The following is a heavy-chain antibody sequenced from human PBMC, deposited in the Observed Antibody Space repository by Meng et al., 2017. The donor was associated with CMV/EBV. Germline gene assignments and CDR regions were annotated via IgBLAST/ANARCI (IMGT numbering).Heavy chain of an antibody. CDR2: IYYSGST. D-gene: IGHD1-14*01. Sequence: VPHHASSSRLAKPTQTLSLTGTVSSGSISSGDYYWSWIRQPPGKGLEWIGYIYYSGSTYYNPSLKSRVTISVDTSKNQFSLKLSSVTAADTAVYYCARVTSRVAGAFDYWGQGTLVTVSS. CDR3: ARVTSRVAGAFDY. J-gene: IGHJ4*02. V-gene: IGHV4-30-4*08. CDR1: SGSISSGDYY.